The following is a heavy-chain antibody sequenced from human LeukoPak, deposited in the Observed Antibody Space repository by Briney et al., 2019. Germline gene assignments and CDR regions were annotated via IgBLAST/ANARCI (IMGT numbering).Heavy chain of an antibody. CDR2: ISSSSSYI. D-gene: IGHD6-13*01. Sequence: GGSLRLSCAASGFTFSSYGMHWVRQAPGKGLEWVSSISSSSSYIYYADSVKGRFTISRDNAKNSLYLQMNSLRAEDTAVYYCARDLGGIAAAEDAFDIWGQGTMVTVSS. J-gene: IGHJ3*02. CDR1: GFTFSSYG. CDR3: ARDLGGIAAAEDAFDI. V-gene: IGHV3-21*01.